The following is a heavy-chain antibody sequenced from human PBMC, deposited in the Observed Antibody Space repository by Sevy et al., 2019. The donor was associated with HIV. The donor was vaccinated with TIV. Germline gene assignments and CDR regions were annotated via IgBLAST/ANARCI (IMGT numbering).Heavy chain of an antibody. CDR1: GFTFSNYW. Sequence: GGSLRLSCAVSGFTFSNYWMSWVRQAPGKGLECVANINQDGGEKYYLDSVKGRFFVSRDNAKNSLYLQMDSLRVEDTAVYYCARVQITGAKPDYFDYWGQGTLVTVSS. CDR2: INQDGGEK. CDR3: ARVQITGAKPDYFDY. J-gene: IGHJ4*02. D-gene: IGHD1-7*01. V-gene: IGHV3-7*01.